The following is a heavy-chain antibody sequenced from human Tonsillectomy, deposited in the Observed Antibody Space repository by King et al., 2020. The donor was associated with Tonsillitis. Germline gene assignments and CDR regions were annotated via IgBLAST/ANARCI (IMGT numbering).Heavy chain of an antibody. D-gene: IGHD6-19*01. Sequence: VQLVESGAEMKKPGASVKVSCKASGYTFTGYYMHWVRQAPGQGLEWMGWINPTSGDTNYAQKFQGRVTMTRDTSITTAYMEVSSLSSDDTAVYYCARDLLEAVAVYFFADWGQGTLVTVSS. CDR1: GYTFTGYY. J-gene: IGHJ4*02. V-gene: IGHV1-2*02. CDR2: INPTSGDT. CDR3: ARDLLEAVAVYFFAD.